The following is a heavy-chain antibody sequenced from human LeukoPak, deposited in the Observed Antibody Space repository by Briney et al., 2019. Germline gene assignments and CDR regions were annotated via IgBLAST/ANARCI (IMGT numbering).Heavy chain of an antibody. J-gene: IGHJ4*02. D-gene: IGHD5-24*01. CDR2: IIPIFGTA. CDR3: ARGDGYNKGRYYFDY. Sequence: ASVKVSCKASGGTFSSYAISWVRQAPGQGLEWMGGIIPIFGTANYAQKFQGRVTITADKSTSTAYMELSSLRSEDTAVYYCARGDGYNKGRYYFDYWGQGTLVTVSS. CDR1: GGTFSSYA. V-gene: IGHV1-69*06.